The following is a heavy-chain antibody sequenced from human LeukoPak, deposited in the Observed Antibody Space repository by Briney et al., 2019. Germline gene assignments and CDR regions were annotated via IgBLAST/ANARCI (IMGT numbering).Heavy chain of an antibody. CDR3: AKPEYSSGPPPD. CDR1: GFTFSSYG. V-gene: IGHV3-30*02. J-gene: IGHJ4*02. D-gene: IGHD6-19*01. CDR2: IRYDGSNK. Sequence: GGSLRLSCAASGFTFSSYGMHWVRQAPGKGLEWVAFIRYDGSNKYYADSVKGRFTISRDNSKNTLYLQMNSLRAEDTAVCYCAKPEYSSGPPPDWGQGTLVTVSS.